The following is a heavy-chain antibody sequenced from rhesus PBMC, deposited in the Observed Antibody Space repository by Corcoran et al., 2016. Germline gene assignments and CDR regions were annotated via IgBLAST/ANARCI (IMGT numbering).Heavy chain of an antibody. Sequence: QVQLQESGPGLVKPSETLSLTCAVSGGSISSGYYYWSWIRQPPGKGLEWIGYITYSGSTNYNPSLKSRVTISRDTSKNQFSLKLSSVTAADTAVYYCARGGGMNPFDYWGQGVLVTVSS. CDR1: GGSISSGYYY. CDR2: ITYSGST. D-gene: IGHD6-13*01. J-gene: IGHJ4*01. V-gene: IGHV4-122*02. CDR3: ARGGGMNPFDY.